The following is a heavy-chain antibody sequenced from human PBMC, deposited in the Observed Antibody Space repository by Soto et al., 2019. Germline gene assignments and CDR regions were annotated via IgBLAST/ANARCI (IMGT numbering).Heavy chain of an antibody. D-gene: IGHD2-2*01. CDR1: GYTFTGYY. V-gene: IGHV1-18*04. CDR2: ISAYNGNT. CDR3: ARDSPSSTIAFDY. J-gene: IGHJ4*02. Sequence: ASVKVSCKASGYTFTGYYMHWVRQAPGQGLEWMGWISAYNGNTNYAQKLQGRVTMTTDTSTSTAYMELRSLRSDDTAVYYCARDSPSSTIAFDYWGQGTLVTVSS.